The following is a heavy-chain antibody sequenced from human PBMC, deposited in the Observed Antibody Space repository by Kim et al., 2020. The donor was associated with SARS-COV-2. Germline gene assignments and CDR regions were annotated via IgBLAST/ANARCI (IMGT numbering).Heavy chain of an antibody. CDR2: MNPHNGDT. D-gene: IGHD6-19*01. CDR3: ARDSSDWPLVGFDP. CDR1: GYSFTSHE. V-gene: IGHV1-8*01. Sequence: ASVKVSCKAPGYSFTSHEINWVRQAPGQGLEWIGWMNPHNGDTGFAQKFQGRVTMTRDPSRGTAYMELSSLRSDDTAVYYCARDSSDWPLVGFDPWGQGT. J-gene: IGHJ5*02.